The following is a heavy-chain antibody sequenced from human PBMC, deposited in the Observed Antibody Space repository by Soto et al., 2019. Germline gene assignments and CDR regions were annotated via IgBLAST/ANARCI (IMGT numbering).Heavy chain of an antibody. CDR2: FDPEDGET. D-gene: IGHD3-10*01. Sequence: ASVKVSCTVSGYTLTELSMHWVRQAPGKGLEWMGGFDPEDGETIYAQKFQGRVTMTEDTSTDTAYMELSSLRSEDTAVYYCATGGVRIYYYGMDVWGQGTTVTVSS. J-gene: IGHJ6*02. V-gene: IGHV1-24*01. CDR3: ATGGVRIYYYGMDV. CDR1: GYTLTELS.